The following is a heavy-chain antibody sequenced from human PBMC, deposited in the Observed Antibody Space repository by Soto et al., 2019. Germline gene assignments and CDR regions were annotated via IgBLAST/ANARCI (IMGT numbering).Heavy chain of an antibody. D-gene: IGHD5-12*01. CDR2: IRSKANSYAT. Sequence: PGGSLRLSCAASGFTFSGSAMHWVRQASGKGLEWVGRIRSKANSYATAYAASVKGRFTISRDDSKNTAYLQMNSLKTEDTAVYYCTTIGWAMATIDYWGQGTLGTVS. CDR1: GFTFSGSA. J-gene: IGHJ4*02. V-gene: IGHV3-73*01. CDR3: TTIGWAMATIDY.